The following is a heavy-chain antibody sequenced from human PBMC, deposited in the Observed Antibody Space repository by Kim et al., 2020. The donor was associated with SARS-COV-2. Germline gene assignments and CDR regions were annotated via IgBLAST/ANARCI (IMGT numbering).Heavy chain of an antibody. D-gene: IGHD6-6*01. Sequence: GGSLRLSCAASGFTFSNAWMSWVRQAPGKGLEWVGRIKSKTDGGTTDYAAPVKGRFTISRDDSKNTLYLQMNSLKTEDTAVYYCTTAGLQDGQLVGGNWFDPWGQGTLVTVSS. J-gene: IGHJ5*02. CDR2: IKSKTDGGTT. V-gene: IGHV3-15*01. CDR3: TTAGLQDGQLVGGNWFDP. CDR1: GFTFSNAW.